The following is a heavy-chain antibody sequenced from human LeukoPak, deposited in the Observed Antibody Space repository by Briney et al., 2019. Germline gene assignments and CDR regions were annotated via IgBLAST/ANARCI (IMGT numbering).Heavy chain of an antibody. V-gene: IGHV3-7*01. Sequence: GGSLRLSCAASGFTVSSNYMSWVRQAPGKGLEWVANIKQDGSEKYYVDSVKGRFTISRDNAKNSLYLQMNSLRAEDTAVYYCARDKRYFDWPTNRYYYYGMDVWGQGTAVTVSS. CDR2: IKQDGSEK. CDR1: GFTVSSNY. D-gene: IGHD3-9*01. CDR3: ARDKRYFDWPTNRYYYYGMDV. J-gene: IGHJ6*02.